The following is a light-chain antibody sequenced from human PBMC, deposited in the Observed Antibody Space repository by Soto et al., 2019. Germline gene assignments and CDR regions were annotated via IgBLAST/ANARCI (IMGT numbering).Light chain of an antibody. Sequence: DIQMTQSPASLSASVGDRVTITCRASQGISNSLAWYQQKPGKVPRLLIYAASILQLGVPSRFSGSGPGTDFTLTISSLQPEDVATYYCQKYNNVPATFGLGTRLEIK. V-gene: IGKV1-27*01. CDR3: QKYNNVPAT. CDR1: QGISNS. J-gene: IGKJ5*01. CDR2: AAS.